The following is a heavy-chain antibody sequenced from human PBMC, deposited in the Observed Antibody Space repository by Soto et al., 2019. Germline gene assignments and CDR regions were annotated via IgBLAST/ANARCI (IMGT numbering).Heavy chain of an antibody. CDR3: ARDLALRVRGVVNGFDY. Sequence: PGGSLRLSCAASGFSFSDYYMSWIRQAPGKGLEWLSYISSDASTIYYADSVKGRFTISRDNAKKSLYLQMNSLRAEDTAVYYCARDLALRVRGVVNGFDYWGQGNLVTVSS. D-gene: IGHD3-10*01. CDR1: GFSFSDYY. CDR2: ISSDASTI. J-gene: IGHJ4*02. V-gene: IGHV3-11*01.